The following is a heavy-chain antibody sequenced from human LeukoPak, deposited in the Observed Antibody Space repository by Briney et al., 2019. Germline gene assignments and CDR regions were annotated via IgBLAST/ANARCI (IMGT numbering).Heavy chain of an antibody. Sequence: GGSLRLSCAASGFPFSSYSMNWVRQAPGKGLDWVSSISSSRSYIHYADSVKGRFTISRDNAKNSLYLQMNSLRAEDTAVYYCARDAGQWLAQYYFDYWGQGTLVTVSS. CDR3: ARDAGQWLAQYYFDY. D-gene: IGHD6-19*01. J-gene: IGHJ4*02. V-gene: IGHV3-21*01. CDR2: ISSSRSYI. CDR1: GFPFSSYS.